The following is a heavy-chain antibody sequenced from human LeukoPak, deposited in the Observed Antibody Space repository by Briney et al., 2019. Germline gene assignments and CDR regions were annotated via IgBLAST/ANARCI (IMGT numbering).Heavy chain of an antibody. D-gene: IGHD5-18*01. CDR3: ARASVDTAMVARYYFDY. J-gene: IGHJ4*02. CDR2: IKQGGSEK. V-gene: IGHV3-7*01. CDR1: GFTFSSYW. Sequence: GGSLRLSCAASGFTFSSYWMSWVRQAPGKGLEWVANIKQGGSEKYYVDSVKGRFTISRDNAKNSLYLQMNSLRAEDTAVYYCARASVDTAMVARYYFDYWGQGTLVTVSS.